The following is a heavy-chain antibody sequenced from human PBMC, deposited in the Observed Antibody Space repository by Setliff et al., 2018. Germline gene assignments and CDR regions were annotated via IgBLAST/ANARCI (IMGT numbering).Heavy chain of an antibody. J-gene: IGHJ4*02. CDR1: GFTFSSYG. V-gene: IGHV3-30*02. Sequence: SLRLSCAASGFTFSSYGMHWVRQAPGKGLEWVAFILYDGSNKYYADSVKGRFTISRDDSRNTLYLQMDSLRADDTAVYFCAKDVGLGSGWSYFDYWGQGALVTVSS. CDR2: ILYDGSNK. D-gene: IGHD6-19*01. CDR3: AKDVGLGSGWSYFDY.